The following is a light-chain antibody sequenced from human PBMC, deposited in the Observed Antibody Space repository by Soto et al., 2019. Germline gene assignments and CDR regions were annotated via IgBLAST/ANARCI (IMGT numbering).Light chain of an antibody. CDR2: KAS. CDR1: QSISSW. CDR3: QQYNSYSWT. J-gene: IGKJ1*01. Sequence: DIQVTQSPATLSAAVGDRLTISCRASQSISSWLAWYQQKPGQAPKLLIYKASSLASGVPSRFSGSGSGTEFTLTISSLQPDDFATYYCQQYNSYSWTCGQGTKGDIK. V-gene: IGKV1-5*03.